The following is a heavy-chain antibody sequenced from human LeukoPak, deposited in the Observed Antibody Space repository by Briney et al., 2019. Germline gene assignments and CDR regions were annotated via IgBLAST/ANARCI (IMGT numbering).Heavy chain of an antibody. D-gene: IGHD6-13*01. Sequence: GASVKVSCKASGGTFSSYAISWVRQAPGQGLEWMGGIIPIFGTANYAQKFQGRVTITADESTSTAYMELSSLRSEDTAVYYCARGREKQQLYFDYWGQGTLVTVSS. J-gene: IGHJ4*02. V-gene: IGHV1-69*13. CDR3: ARGREKQQLYFDY. CDR1: GGTFSSYA. CDR2: IIPIFGTA.